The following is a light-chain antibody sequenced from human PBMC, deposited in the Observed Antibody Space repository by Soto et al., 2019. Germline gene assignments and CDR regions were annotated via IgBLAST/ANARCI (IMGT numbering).Light chain of an antibody. CDR3: SSYTSSGTLVV. CDR2: EVS. V-gene: IGLV2-14*01. J-gene: IGLJ2*01. CDR1: SSDIGGYKY. Sequence: QSALTQPASVSGSPGQSITISCTGTSSDIGGYKYVSWYQQHPGKAPKLMIFEVSNRPSGVSNRFSGSKSYNTASLTIPGLQPDDEADDYCSSYTSSGTLVVFGGGTKLTVL.